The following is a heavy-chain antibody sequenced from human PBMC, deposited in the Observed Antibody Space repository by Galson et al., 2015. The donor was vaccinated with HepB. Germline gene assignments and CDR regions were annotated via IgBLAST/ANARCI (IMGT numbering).Heavy chain of an antibody. CDR2: INHSGST. J-gene: IGHJ6*02. D-gene: IGHD1-26*01. CDR1: GGSISSYY. CDR3: ARGLRELPNYYYYGMDV. V-gene: IGHV4-34*01. Sequence: SETLSLTCTVSGGSISSYYWSWIRQPPGKGLEWIGGINHSGSTNYNPSLKSRVTISVDTSKNQFSLKLSSVTAADTAVYYCARGLRELPNYYYYGMDVWGQGTTVTVSS.